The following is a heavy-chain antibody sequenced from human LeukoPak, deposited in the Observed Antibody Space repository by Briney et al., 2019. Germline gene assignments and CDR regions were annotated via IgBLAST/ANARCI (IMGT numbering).Heavy chain of an antibody. CDR3: ARGLYSGSFGGDY. J-gene: IGHJ4*02. Sequence: SETLSLTCTVSGGSISNYYWSWIRQPAGKGLEWIGRIYSSGSTTYNPSLESRVTMSVDTSKNQFSLKLTSVTAADTAVYFCARGLYSGSFGGDYWGQGTLVTVSS. V-gene: IGHV4-4*07. CDR1: GGSISNYY. D-gene: IGHD1-26*01. CDR2: IYSSGST.